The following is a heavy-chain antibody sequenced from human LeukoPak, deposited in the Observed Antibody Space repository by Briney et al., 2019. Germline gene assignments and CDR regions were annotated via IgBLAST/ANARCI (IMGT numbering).Heavy chain of an antibody. J-gene: IGHJ5*02. CDR3: AKAGYSNNWQFVWFDP. Sequence: PGGSLRLSCAASGFTFSSYALSWLRQVPGKGLEWVSSTCGSAGSTYYAKSVKGRFTISRDNSKNTLYLQMNSLRAEDTAIYYCAKAGYSNNWQFVWFDPWGQGTLVTVSS. CDR1: GFTFSSYA. D-gene: IGHD6-13*01. CDR2: TCGSAGST. V-gene: IGHV3-23*01.